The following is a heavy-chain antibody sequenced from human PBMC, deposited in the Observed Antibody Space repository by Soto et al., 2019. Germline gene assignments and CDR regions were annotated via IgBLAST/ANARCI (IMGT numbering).Heavy chain of an antibody. D-gene: IGHD3-22*01. CDR3: ARACTMIVGPRYYGMDV. V-gene: IGHV1-69*12. Sequence: QVQLVQSGAEVKKPGSSVKVSCKASGGTFSSYAISWVRQAPGQGLEWMGGIIPIFGTANYAQKFQGIVTITADEATSPAYMELSSLRSDDTAVYYWARACTMIVGPRYYGMDVWGQGTTVTVSS. CDR2: IIPIFGTA. CDR1: GGTFSSYA. J-gene: IGHJ6*02.